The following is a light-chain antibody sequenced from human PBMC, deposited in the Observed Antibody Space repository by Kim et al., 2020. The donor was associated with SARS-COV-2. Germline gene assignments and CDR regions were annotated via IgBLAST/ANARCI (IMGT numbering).Light chain of an antibody. CDR3: QTWGTGIRV. V-gene: IGLV4-69*01. CDR2: LNSDGSH. J-gene: IGLJ3*02. Sequence: QSVLTQSPSASASLGASVKLTCTLSSGHSSYAIAWHQQQPEKGPRYLMKLNSDGSHSKGDGIPDRFSGSSSGAARYLTISSLQSEEEADYYCQTWGTGIRVFGGGTQLTVL. CDR1: SGHSSYA.